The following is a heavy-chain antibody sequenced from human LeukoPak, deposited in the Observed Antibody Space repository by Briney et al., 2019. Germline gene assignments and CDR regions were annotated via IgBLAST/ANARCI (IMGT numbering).Heavy chain of an antibody. V-gene: IGHV1-69*06. CDR1: GGTFSSYA. CDR2: IIPIFGTA. J-gene: IGHJ6*03. Sequence: EASVKLSCKASGGTFSSYAISWVRQAPEQGLEWMGGIIPIFGTANYAQKFQGRVTITADKSTSTAYMELSSLRSEDTAVYYCARGSTYYYYMDVWGKGTTVTVSS. CDR3: ARGSTYYYYMDV.